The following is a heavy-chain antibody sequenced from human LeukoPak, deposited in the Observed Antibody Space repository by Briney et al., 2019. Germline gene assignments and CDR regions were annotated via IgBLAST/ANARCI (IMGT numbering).Heavy chain of an antibody. V-gene: IGHV3-23*01. CDR2: ISGSADIT. J-gene: IGHJ4*02. CDR3: AKAVGFDWYWHY. CDR1: GFTFATYA. D-gene: IGHD3-9*01. Sequence: GGSLRLSCAASGFTFATYAMSWVRQPPGKGLEWVSSISGSADITYYADSVKGRFTISRDNSKNTLYLQMNSLSAEDTAVYFCAKAVGFDWYWHYWGQGTLVTVSS.